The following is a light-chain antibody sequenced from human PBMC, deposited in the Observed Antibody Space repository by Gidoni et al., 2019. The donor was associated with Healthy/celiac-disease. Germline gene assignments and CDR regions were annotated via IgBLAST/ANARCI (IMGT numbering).Light chain of an antibody. CDR3: QQYYSTPLT. CDR2: WAS. V-gene: IGKV4-1*01. J-gene: IGKJ4*01. Sequence: IVMTQSPDSLAVSLGERATINCKSSQSVLYSSNNKNYLAWYQQKPGQPPKLLIYWASTRESGVPDRFSGSGSGTYFTRTISSLQAEDVAVYYCQQYYSTPLTLGGGTKVEIK. CDR1: QSVLYSSNNKNY.